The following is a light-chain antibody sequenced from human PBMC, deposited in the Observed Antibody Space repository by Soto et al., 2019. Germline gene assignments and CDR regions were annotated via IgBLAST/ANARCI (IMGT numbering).Light chain of an antibody. CDR1: QSVLYSSNNKNY. CDR3: QQYYSFPT. CDR2: WAS. J-gene: IGKJ1*01. Sequence: DVVLTQSPDSLPVSLGEKATITCKSSQSVLYSSNNKNYLAWYQQKPGQPPKLLIYWASTRESGVPDRFSGSGSGTDFTLTISSLQAEDVAVYYCQQYYSFPTFGQGTKVAIK. V-gene: IGKV4-1*01.